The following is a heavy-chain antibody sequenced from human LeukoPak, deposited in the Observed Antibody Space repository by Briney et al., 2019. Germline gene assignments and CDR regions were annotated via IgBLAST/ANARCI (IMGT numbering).Heavy chain of an antibody. J-gene: IGHJ4*02. V-gene: IGHV3-23*01. Sequence: GGSLRLSCAASGFTFSSYSMNWVRQAPGKGLEWVASMCGTAGCTFYPDSVKGRFTISRDNSKNVLYLRMNSLTAEDTAIYYCAKDRPNFHENSGHYYRRDGNSWGQGTLITVSS. CDR3: AKDRPNFHENSGHYYRRDGNS. D-gene: IGHD3-22*01. CDR2: MCGTAGCT. CDR1: GFTFSSYS.